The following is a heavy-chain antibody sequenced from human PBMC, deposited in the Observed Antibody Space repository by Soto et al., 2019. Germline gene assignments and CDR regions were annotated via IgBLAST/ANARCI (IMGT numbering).Heavy chain of an antibody. CDR3: ARDGADYGEPGTDH. D-gene: IGHD4-17*01. CDR2: IYYSGST. V-gene: IGHV4-59*01. CDR1: GGSISYYY. J-gene: IGHJ5*02. Sequence: SETLSLTCTVSGGSISYYYWSWIRQPPGKELEWIGSIYYSGSTNYNPSLKSRVTISVDTSKNQFSLKLSSVTAADTAVYHCARDGADYGEPGTDHWGPGALVTVSS.